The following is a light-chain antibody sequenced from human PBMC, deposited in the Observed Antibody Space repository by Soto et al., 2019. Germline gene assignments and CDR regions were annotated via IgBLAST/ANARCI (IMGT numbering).Light chain of an antibody. Sequence: DVHMPQSPSTLSASVGDRFTITCRAIQTISRWLAWYQQKPGKAPTLLIYDASTLERGVPSRFRGTGSGTEFTLSIDSLQPDDFETYYCQQYHTYSITFGQGTRLEIK. CDR2: DAS. CDR3: QQYHTYSIT. CDR1: QTISRW. V-gene: IGKV1-5*01. J-gene: IGKJ5*01.